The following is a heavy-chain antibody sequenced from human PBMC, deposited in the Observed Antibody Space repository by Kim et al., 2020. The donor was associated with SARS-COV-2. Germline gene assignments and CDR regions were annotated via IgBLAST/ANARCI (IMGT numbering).Heavy chain of an antibody. CDR1: GLTVTSNH. J-gene: IGHJ4*02. CDR3: ARDPVGEGYSLFDY. D-gene: IGHD4-4*01. V-gene: IGHV3-53*01. Sequence: GGSLRLSCAVSGLTVTSNHMTWIRQAPGRGLEWVSVIFRGGTTYYAASVQGRFTISRDYYKNTLSIQMNSLRAEDTAIYYCARDPVGEGYSLFDYWGQG. CDR2: IFRGGTT.